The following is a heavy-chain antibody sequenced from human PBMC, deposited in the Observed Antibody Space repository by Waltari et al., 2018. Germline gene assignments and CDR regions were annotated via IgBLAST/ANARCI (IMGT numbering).Heavy chain of an antibody. CDR1: GFSLSTSGMR. J-gene: IGHJ6*03. CDR3: ARMGPWVSGEDYYYMDV. CDR2: IDWDDDK. V-gene: IGHV2-70*04. D-gene: IGHD3-16*01. Sequence: QVTLKESGPALVKPTQTLTLTCTFSGFSLSTSGMRVSWIRQPPGKALEWLARIDWDDDKFYSTSLKTRLTISKDTSKNQVVLTMTNMDPVDTATYYCARMGPWVSGEDYYYMDVWGKGTTVTVSS.